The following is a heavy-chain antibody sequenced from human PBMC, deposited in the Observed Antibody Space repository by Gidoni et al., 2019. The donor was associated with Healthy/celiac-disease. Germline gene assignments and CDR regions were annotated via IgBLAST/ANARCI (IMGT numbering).Heavy chain of an antibody. D-gene: IGHD4-17*01. CDR2: SSGSGGST. J-gene: IGHJ4*02. V-gene: IGHV3-23*01. CDR1: VFTFSSYA. Sequence: EVQLLESGGGLVQPGGSLRLSCAASVFTFSSYAMSWVRQAPGKGLEWVSASSGSGGSTYYADSVKGRFTISRDNSKNTLYLKMNSLRAEETAVYYCAKVFPVTTNWARYFDYWGQGTLVTVSS. CDR3: AKVFPVTTNWARYFDY.